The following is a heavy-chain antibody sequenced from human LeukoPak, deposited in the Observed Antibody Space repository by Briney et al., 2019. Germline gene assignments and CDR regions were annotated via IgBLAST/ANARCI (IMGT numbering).Heavy chain of an antibody. Sequence: GGSLRLSCAASGFTFSNYDMSWVRQAPGKGLEWVSVIYSGGSTYYADSVKGRFTISRDNSKNTLYLQMNSLRAEDTAVYFCALQQLKRYYFDYWGQGTLVTVSS. J-gene: IGHJ4*02. CDR2: IYSGGST. D-gene: IGHD6-13*01. CDR3: ALQQLKRYYFDY. CDR1: GFTFSNYD. V-gene: IGHV3-66*01.